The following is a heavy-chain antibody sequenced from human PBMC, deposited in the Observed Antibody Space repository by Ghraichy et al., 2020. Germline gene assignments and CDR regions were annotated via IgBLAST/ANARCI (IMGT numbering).Heavy chain of an antibody. CDR3: ARGFQQYYDTPTDI. J-gene: IGHJ3*02. D-gene: IGHD3-3*01. CDR2: IKQDGSEK. Sequence: GGSLRLSCAASGFTFSTYWMSWVRQAPGKGLEWVANIKQDGSEKYYVDSVTGRFTISRDNAKNSLYLQMNSLRAEDTAVYYCARGFQQYYDTPTDIWGQGTMVTVSS. V-gene: IGHV3-7*01. CDR1: GFTFSTYW.